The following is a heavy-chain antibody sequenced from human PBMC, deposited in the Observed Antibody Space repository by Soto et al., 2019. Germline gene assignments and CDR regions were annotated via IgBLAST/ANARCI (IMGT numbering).Heavy chain of an antibody. CDR2: ISAYDGNT. Sequence: ASVKVSCKASGYTFTSYGISWVRQAPGQGLEWMGWISAYDGNTNYAQKLRGRVTMTTDTCTSTAYMELRSLRSDDTAVYYCARERYYYDSSGVTRFDYWGQGSPVTVSS. V-gene: IGHV1-18*01. CDR3: ARERYYYDSSGVTRFDY. J-gene: IGHJ4*02. D-gene: IGHD3-22*01. CDR1: GYTFTSYG.